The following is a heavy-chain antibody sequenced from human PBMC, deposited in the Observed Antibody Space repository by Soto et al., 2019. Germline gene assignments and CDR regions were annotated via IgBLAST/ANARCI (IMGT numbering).Heavy chain of an antibody. CDR1: GGTFSSYA. CDR2: IIPIFGTA. Sequence: SVKVSCKASGGTFSSYAISWVRQAPGQGLEWMGGIIPIFGTANYAQKFQGRVTITADESTSTAYMELSSLRSEDTAVFYFARDWYYYDSSGPRFDYWGQGTLVTVSS. D-gene: IGHD3-22*01. J-gene: IGHJ4*02. CDR3: ARDWYYYDSSGPRFDY. V-gene: IGHV1-69*13.